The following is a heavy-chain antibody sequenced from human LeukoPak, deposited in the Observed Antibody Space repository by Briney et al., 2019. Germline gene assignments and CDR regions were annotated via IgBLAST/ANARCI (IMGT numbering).Heavy chain of an antibody. J-gene: IGHJ4*02. V-gene: IGHV4-59*01. CDR1: GGSISSYY. CDR2: IYYSGST. Sequence: SETLSLTCTVSGGSISSYYWSWIRQPPGKGLEWIGYIYYSGSTNYNPSLKSRVTISVDTSKNQFSLKLSSVTAADTAVYYCARESYSSSWYSPYLDYWGQGTLVTVSS. D-gene: IGHD6-13*01. CDR3: ARESYSSSWYSPYLDY.